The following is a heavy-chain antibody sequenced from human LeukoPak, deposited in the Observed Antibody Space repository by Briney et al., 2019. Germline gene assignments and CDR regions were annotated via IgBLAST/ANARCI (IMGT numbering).Heavy chain of an antibody. CDR2: IYSGGST. CDR3: AKDQASGGDGYNFQAFDI. V-gene: IGHV3-53*01. D-gene: IGHD5-24*01. CDR1: GFTVNSNH. Sequence: GGSLRLSCAASGFTVNSNHMNWVRQAPGKGLEWVSVIYSGGSTYYADFVKGRFTISRDNSKNTLYLQMNSLRAEDTAVYYCAKDQASGGDGYNFQAFDIWGQGTMVTVSS. J-gene: IGHJ3*02.